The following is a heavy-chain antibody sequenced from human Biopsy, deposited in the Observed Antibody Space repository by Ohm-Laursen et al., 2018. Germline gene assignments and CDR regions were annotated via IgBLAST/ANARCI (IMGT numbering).Heavy chain of an antibody. J-gene: IGHJ2*01. CDR1: GGHINNYY. CDR2: VYYTGST. V-gene: IGHV4-59*01. CDR3: ARDRGYYSDRTVPGYFDL. Sequence: SDTLSLTCNVSGGHINNYYWSWIRQPAGKGLEGIGYVYYTGSTDYNPSLQSRVTISVDTSKNHFSLRLRSVTPADTAIYYCARDRGYYSDRTVPGYFDLWGRGTLVTVSS. D-gene: IGHD3-22*01.